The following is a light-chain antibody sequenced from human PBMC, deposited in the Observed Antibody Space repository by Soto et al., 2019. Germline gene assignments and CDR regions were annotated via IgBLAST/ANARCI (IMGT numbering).Light chain of an antibody. Sequence: DIQMTQSPSSLSGSAGDRVTITCRASQSISGYLNWYQQKPGKAPKVLMYGTSILQTGVSSRFSGSGSGTDFTLTINSLQPEDFATYYCQQSSSTPWTFGQGTKVEIK. CDR2: GTS. J-gene: IGKJ1*01. CDR3: QQSSSTPWT. CDR1: QSISGY. V-gene: IGKV1-39*01.